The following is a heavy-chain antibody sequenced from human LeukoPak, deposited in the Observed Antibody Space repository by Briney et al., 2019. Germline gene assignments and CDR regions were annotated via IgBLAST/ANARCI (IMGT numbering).Heavy chain of an antibody. J-gene: IGHJ4*02. V-gene: IGHV4-34*01. Sequence: SETLSLTCAVYGGSFSGYYWSWIRQPPGKGPEWSGEINHSGSTNYNPSLKSRVTISVDTSKNQFSLKLSSVTAADTAVYYCARIRRYSGGWYVGYWGQGTLVTVSS. CDR3: ARIRRYSGGWYVGY. CDR2: INHSGST. CDR1: GGSFSGYY. D-gene: IGHD6-19*01.